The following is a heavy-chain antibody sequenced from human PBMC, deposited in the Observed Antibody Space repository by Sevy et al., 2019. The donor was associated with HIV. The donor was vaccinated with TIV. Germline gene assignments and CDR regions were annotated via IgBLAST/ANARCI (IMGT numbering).Heavy chain of an antibody. CDR3: ARPSDTSALFKWAFDI. D-gene: IGHD3-22*01. V-gene: IGHV1-69*13. J-gene: IGHJ3*02. CDR2: IIPIFGTT. CDR1: GGTFSSSA. Sequence: ASVNVSCKASGGTFSSSAITWVRQAPGQGLEWMGGIIPIFGTTNYAQNFQGRVTITADESTSTAYMELSSLRSEDTAVYYCARPSDTSALFKWAFDIWGPGTMVTVSS.